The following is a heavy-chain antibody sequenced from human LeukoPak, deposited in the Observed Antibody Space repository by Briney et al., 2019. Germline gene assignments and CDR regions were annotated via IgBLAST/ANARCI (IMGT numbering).Heavy chain of an antibody. Sequence: GGSLRLSCEASGFSMSGYGMSWVRQAPGKGLEWVGNIKHDGSARNYVDSVKGRFTISRDNAKKSLYLQMNSLRAEDTTVYYCARDWGASYHFSYYWGQGTLVTLSS. D-gene: IGHD3-16*01. V-gene: IGHV3-7*01. J-gene: IGHJ4*02. CDR2: IKHDGSAR. CDR3: ARDWGASYHFSYY. CDR1: GFSMSGYG.